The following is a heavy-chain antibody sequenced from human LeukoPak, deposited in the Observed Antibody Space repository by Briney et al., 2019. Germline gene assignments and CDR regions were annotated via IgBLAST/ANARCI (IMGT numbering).Heavy chain of an antibody. V-gene: IGHV3-7*01. CDR2: MSEDGNEI. CDR3: ARPRGCGSARCNNFDY. J-gene: IGHJ4*02. CDR1: GGSISSSSYY. D-gene: IGHD2-2*01. Sequence: ETLSLTCTVSGGSISSSSYYWGWIRQPPGKGLEWVAKMSEDGNEIFYVDSVKGRFTISRDNTKKSLYLQLNSLRPEDSAVYYCARPRGCGSARCNNFDYWGQGTLVTVSS.